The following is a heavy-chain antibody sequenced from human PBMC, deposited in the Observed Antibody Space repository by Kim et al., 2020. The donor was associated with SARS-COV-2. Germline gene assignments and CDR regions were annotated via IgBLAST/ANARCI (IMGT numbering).Heavy chain of an antibody. CDR1: GGSITNNNYY. CDR3: ARHFSASISDY. D-gene: IGHD3-3*02. V-gene: IGHV4-39*01. Sequence: SETLSLTCTVSGGSITNNNYYWGWIRQSPGKGLEWIGSVYYNGNTYYNPSLKSRVTISVKTSENRFSLKVRSVTAADTAVYYCARHFSASISDYWGKGTLVTVSS. J-gene: IGHJ4*02. CDR2: VYYNGNT.